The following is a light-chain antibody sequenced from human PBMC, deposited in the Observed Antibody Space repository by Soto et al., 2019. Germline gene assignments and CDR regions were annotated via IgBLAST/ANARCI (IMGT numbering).Light chain of an antibody. J-gene: IGKJ1*01. Sequence: DIQRHPSRSTLSSSVVYIFPITFLASQSIKSWLAWYQQKPGKAPKLLIYEASSLESGVPSRFGGSGSGKEFTLTISSMQHDDFATYYCQQYNTYSWTCGQGTKVDIK. CDR1: QSIKSW. CDR3: QQYNTYSWT. CDR2: EAS. V-gene: IGKV1-5*03.